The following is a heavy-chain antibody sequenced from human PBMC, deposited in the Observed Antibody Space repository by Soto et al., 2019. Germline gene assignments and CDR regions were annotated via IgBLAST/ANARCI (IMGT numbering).Heavy chain of an antibody. CDR2: IYSGGST. CDR3: ARTGTGWENCSGCSCYPNWFDP. CDR1: GFTVSSNY. Sequence: EVQLVESGGGLVQPGGSLRLSCAASGFTVSSNYMSWVRQAPGKGLEWVSVIYSGGSTYYADSVQGRFTISRHNSKNTLYLQMNILRVEDTAVYYCARTGTGWENCSGCSCYPNWFDPWGQGTLVTVSS. J-gene: IGHJ5*02. D-gene: IGHD2-15*01. V-gene: IGHV3-53*04.